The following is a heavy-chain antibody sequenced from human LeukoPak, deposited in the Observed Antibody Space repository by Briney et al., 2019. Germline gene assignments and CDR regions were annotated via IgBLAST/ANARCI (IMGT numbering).Heavy chain of an antibody. CDR3: ARTVVTPYYYYGMDV. D-gene: IGHD4-23*01. V-gene: IGHV1-46*01. Sequence: ASVKVSCKAAGYPFINYHMHWVRQAPGQGLEWLGIINPRDDYKNYAQKFQGRITITRDTSTSSVYMDLSSLTSDDTAVYYCARTVVTPYYYYGMDVWGQGTTVTVSS. CDR2: INPRDDYK. J-gene: IGHJ6*02. CDR1: GYPFINYH.